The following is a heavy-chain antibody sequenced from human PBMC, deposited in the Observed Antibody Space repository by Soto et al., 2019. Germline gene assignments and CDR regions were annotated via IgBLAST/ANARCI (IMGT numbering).Heavy chain of an antibody. J-gene: IGHJ5*02. Sequence: SEALSLTGAVSFGSISSGDYYWRFLLQPPGNGLEWIGYIYYSGSIYYNPSPKSLVTISVDTSKNQFSLKLSSVTAADTAVYYCARDSQYCSGGSCYDNWFDPWGQGTLVTVSS. CDR3: ARDSQYCSGGSCYDNWFDP. D-gene: IGHD2-15*01. CDR1: FGSISSGDYY. CDR2: IYYSGSI. V-gene: IGHV4-30-4*08.